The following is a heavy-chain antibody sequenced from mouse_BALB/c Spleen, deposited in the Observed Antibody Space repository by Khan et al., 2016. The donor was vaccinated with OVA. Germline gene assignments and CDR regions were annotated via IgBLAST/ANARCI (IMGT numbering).Heavy chain of an antibody. CDR3: AREGYYGNYRAWFAY. CDR2: IYPGNVNT. CDR1: GYTFTNYY. V-gene: IGHV1S56*01. Sequence: QVQLKQSGPELVKPRASVRISCKASGYTFTNYYVHWVKQRPGQGLEWIGWIYPGNVNTNYNEKFKGKATLTADKSSSTAYMQLSSLTSEDSAVYFCAREGYYGNYRAWFAYWGHVTLVTVSA. D-gene: IGHD2-1*01. J-gene: IGHJ3*01.